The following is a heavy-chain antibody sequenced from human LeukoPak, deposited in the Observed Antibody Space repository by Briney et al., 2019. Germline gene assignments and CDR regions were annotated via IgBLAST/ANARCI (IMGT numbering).Heavy chain of an antibody. Sequence: PGGSLRLSCAAYGGTFSSYAMSWVRQAPGKGLEWVSEISGSGGSKYYADSVKGGITISRDNSKNPLYLQMNTLTAEDTAVYYCAKGPTRLRYFVCPLIGDAFYIWGQGTMVTVSS. J-gene: IGHJ3*02. D-gene: IGHD3-9*01. CDR3: AKGPTRLRYFVCPLIGDAFYI. CDR2: ISGSGGSK. V-gene: IGHV3-23*01. CDR1: GGTFSSYA.